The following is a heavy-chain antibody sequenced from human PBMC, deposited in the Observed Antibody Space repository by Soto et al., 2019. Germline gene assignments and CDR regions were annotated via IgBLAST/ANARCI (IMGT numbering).Heavy chain of an antibody. V-gene: IGHV4-30-2*01. CDR1: GGSIGNDDYS. CDR2: IYHSGTT. CDR3: AARPYYYYGLDV. D-gene: IGHD3-10*01. J-gene: IGHJ6*02. Sequence: SETLSLTCTVSGGSIGNDDYSWSWVRQPPGKGLEWIGYIYHSGTTYYNPSLTSRVTISVGGAKNQFSLKMTSVTAADTGLYYCAARPYYYYGLDVWGQGTTVTVSS.